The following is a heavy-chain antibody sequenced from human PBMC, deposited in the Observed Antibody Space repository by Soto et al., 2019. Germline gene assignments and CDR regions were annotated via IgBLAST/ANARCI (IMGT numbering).Heavy chain of an antibody. CDR1: GGSISSGGYY. Sequence: SETLSLTCTVSGGSISSGGYYWSWIRQHPGKGLEWIGYIYYSGSTYYNPSLKSRVTISVDTSKNQFSLKLSSVTAADTAVYYCAREQAPLYYAMDVWGQGTTVTVSS. V-gene: IGHV4-31*03. CDR3: AREQAPLYYAMDV. CDR2: IYYSGST. J-gene: IGHJ6*02.